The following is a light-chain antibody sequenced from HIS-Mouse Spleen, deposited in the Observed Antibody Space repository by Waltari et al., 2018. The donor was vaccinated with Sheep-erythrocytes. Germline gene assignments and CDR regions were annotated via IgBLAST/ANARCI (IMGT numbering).Light chain of an antibody. J-gene: IGLJ3*02. Sequence: QSALTQPASVSGSPGQSITISCTGTSSDVSGYNYVSWYQQHPGKAPKLMIYDVSNRPSGVSNRFSGSKSGNTASLTISGLQAEDEAYYYCSSYTSSSTWVFGGGTKLTVL. CDR3: SSYTSSSTWV. CDR2: DVS. CDR1: SSDVSGYNY. V-gene: IGLV2-14*03.